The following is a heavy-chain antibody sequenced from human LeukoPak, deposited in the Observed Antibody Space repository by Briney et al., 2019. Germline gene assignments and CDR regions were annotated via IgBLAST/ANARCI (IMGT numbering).Heavy chain of an antibody. Sequence: GGSLKLSCAASGFTFDNYAMSWVRHVPGKGLEWVSLISASGGTTYYADSVKGRFTISRDNSKNTLYLQMNSLRAEDTAVYYCAVAAAGTAEVYYYYYYMDVWGKGTTVTVSS. CDR2: ISASGGTT. J-gene: IGHJ6*03. CDR3: AVAAAGTAEVYYYYYYMDV. D-gene: IGHD6-13*01. CDR1: GFTFDNYA. V-gene: IGHV3-23*01.